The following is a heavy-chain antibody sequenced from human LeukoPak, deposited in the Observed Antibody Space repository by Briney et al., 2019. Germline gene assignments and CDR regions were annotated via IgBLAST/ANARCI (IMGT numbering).Heavy chain of an antibody. CDR2: IYYSGST. J-gene: IGHJ5*02. CDR1: GGSISSGGYY. CDR3: AKAPVYDSSGYYYNPAPNNWFDP. V-gene: IGHV4-31*03. D-gene: IGHD3-22*01. Sequence: PSQTLSLTCTVSGGSISSGGYYWSWIRQHPGKGLEWIGYIYYSGSTYYNPSLKSRVTISVDTSKNQFSLKLSSVTAADTAVYYCAKAPVYDSSGYYYNPAPNNWFDPWGQGTLVTVSS.